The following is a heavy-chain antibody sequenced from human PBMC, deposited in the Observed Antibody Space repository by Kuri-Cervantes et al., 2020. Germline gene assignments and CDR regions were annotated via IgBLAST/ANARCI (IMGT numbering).Heavy chain of an antibody. V-gene: IGHV4-4*02. Sequence: SETLSLTCVVSGDSISSNKWWSWVRQPPGKGLEWIGEIYHSGSTNYNPSLKSRVTISVDKSKNQFSLKLSSVTAADTAVYYCARALYYNFWSGYYTVDWFDPWGQGTLVTVSS. D-gene: IGHD3-3*01. J-gene: IGHJ5*02. CDR3: ARALYYNFWSGYYTVDWFDP. CDR2: IYHSGST. CDR1: GDSISSNKW.